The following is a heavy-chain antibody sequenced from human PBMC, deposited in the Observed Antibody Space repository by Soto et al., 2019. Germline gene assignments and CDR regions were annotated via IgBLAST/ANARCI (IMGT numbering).Heavy chain of an antibody. CDR2: IYNTGRT. CDR1: GGSISSIRFS. Sequence: QLQLQESGPGLVKPSETLSLTYTVSGGSISSIRFSWGWIRQPPGKGLEWIGAIYNTGRTSYNPSLKSRVTISVDMSKNQFSLKLTSVTAADTAVYHCVRYDTWGQGILVTVSS. CDR3: VRYDT. V-gene: IGHV4-39*01. J-gene: IGHJ5*02.